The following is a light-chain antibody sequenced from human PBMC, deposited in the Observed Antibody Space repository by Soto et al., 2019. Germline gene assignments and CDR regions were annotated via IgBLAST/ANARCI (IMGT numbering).Light chain of an antibody. CDR1: QSISNW. V-gene: IGKV1-5*03. CDR2: KAS. CDR3: QQYNSYSQT. J-gene: IGKJ1*01. Sequence: DIQMTQSPSTLPASVGDRVTITCRASQSISNWLAWYQQKPGKAPKLLIYKASTLESGVPSRFSGSGSGTEFTLTISSLQPEDFATYYCQQYNSYSQTFGQGTKVDIK.